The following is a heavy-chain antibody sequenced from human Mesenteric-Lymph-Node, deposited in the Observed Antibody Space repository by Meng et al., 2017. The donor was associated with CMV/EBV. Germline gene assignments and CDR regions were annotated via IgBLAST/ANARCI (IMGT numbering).Heavy chain of an antibody. CDR3: ARAPGLFYYYYYGMDV. Sequence: GSLRLSCAVYGGSFSGYYWSWIRQPPGKGLEWIGEINHSGSTNYNPSLKSRVTISVDTSKNQFSLKLSSVTAADTAVYYCARAPGLFYYYYYGMDVWGQGTTVTAP. CDR2: INHSGST. J-gene: IGHJ6*02. D-gene: IGHD3/OR15-3a*01. CDR1: GGSFSGYY. V-gene: IGHV4-34*01.